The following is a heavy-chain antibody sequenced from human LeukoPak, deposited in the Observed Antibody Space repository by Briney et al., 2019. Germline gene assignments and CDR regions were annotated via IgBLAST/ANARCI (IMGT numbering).Heavy chain of an antibody. J-gene: IGHJ5*02. CDR3: ARDRVVRDPNWFDP. CDR2: ISSSSSTI. V-gene: IGHV3-48*04. Sequence: PGGSLRLSCAASGFTFSSYSMNWVRQAPGKGLEWVSYISSSSSTIYYADSVKGRFTISRDNAKNSLYLQMNSLRAEDTAVYYCARDRVVRDPNWFDPWGQGTLVIVSS. CDR1: GFTFSSYS. D-gene: IGHD3-10*01.